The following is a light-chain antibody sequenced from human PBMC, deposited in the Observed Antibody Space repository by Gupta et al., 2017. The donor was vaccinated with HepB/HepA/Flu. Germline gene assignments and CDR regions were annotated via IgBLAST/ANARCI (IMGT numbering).Light chain of an antibody. CDR3: CSYTSSSTLV. J-gene: IGLJ3*02. V-gene: IGLV2-14*03. Sequence: QSALTQAASVSGSPGQSITISCTGTSSDIGAYNYVAWYQQHPDKAHKLMIYDVSSRPSGVSNRFSGSKSGNTASLSISGLQAEDEADYYCCSYTSSSTLVFGGGTKLTGL. CDR1: SSDIGAYNY. CDR2: DVS.